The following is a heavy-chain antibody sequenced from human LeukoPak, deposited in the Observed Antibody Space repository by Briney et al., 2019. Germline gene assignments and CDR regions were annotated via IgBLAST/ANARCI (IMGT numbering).Heavy chain of an antibody. V-gene: IGHV4-31*03. CDR3: ARGGDRRGFDY. CDR2: IYDNGST. J-gene: IGHJ4*02. Sequence: ASETLSLTCNVSGGSISSGGYYWSWIRQHPGKGLEWIGYIYDNGSTYDNPSFKSRVTISVDTSKNHFSLRLSSVTAADTAVYYCARGGDRRGFDYWGQGALVTVSS. D-gene: IGHD1-14*01. CDR1: GGSISSGGYY.